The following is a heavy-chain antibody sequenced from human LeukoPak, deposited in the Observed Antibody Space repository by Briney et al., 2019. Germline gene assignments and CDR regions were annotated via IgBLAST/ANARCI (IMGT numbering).Heavy chain of an antibody. V-gene: IGHV4-59*01. D-gene: IGHD3-3*01. CDR1: GGSISSYY. Sequence: SETLSLTCTISGGSISSYYWSWIRQPPGKGLEWIGYIYYSGSTNYNPSLKSRVTISVDTSKNQFSLKLSSVTAADSAVYYCAKDLGRFGVGVSLDFWGLGTLVTVAS. CDR2: IYYSGST. CDR3: AKDLGRFGVGVSLDF. J-gene: IGHJ4*02.